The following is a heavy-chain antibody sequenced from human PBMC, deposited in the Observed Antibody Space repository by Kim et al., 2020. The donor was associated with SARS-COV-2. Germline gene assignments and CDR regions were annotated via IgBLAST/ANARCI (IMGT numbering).Heavy chain of an antibody. Sequence: ASVKVSCKASGYTFTSNGITWVRQAPGQGLEWMGWISTYNDDKTYAQKLQGRVTMTTDTSTSTAYMELRSLGSDDTAAYYCARDGGSGAAGHDYWGQGTL. CDR2: ISTYNDDK. V-gene: IGHV1-18*01. CDR3: ARDGGSGAAGHDY. CDR1: GYTFTSNG. D-gene: IGHD6-13*01. J-gene: IGHJ4*02.